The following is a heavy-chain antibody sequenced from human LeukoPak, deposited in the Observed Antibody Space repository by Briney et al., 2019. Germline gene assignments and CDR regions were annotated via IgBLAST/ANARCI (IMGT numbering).Heavy chain of an antibody. V-gene: IGHV3-9*01. CDR1: GFTFDDYA. CDR3: AKDKTHYYGSGSYPDY. Sequence: GRSLRLSCAASGFTFDDYAMHWVRQAPGKGLEWVSGISWNSGSIGYADSVKGRSTISRDNAKNSLYLQMNSLRAEDTALYYCAKDKTHYYGSGSYPDYWGQGTLVTVSS. D-gene: IGHD3-10*01. CDR2: ISWNSGSI. J-gene: IGHJ4*02.